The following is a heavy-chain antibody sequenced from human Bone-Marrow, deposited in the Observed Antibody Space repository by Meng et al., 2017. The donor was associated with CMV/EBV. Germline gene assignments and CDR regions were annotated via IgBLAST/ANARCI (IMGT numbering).Heavy chain of an antibody. V-gene: IGHV3-20*04. CDR1: GFTFDDYG. CDR2: INWNGGST. Sequence: GESLKISCAASGFTFDDYGMSWVRQAPGKGLEWVSGINWNGGSTGYADSVKGRFTISRDNAKNSLYLQMNSLRADDTALYYCTQKGGSGSYYAAFDYWGQGTLVTVSS. CDR3: TQKGGSGSYYAAFDY. J-gene: IGHJ4*02. D-gene: IGHD1-26*01.